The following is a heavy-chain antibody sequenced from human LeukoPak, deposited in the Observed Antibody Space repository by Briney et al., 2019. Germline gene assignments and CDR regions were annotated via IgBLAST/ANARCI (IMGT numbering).Heavy chain of an antibody. D-gene: IGHD3-16*01. Sequence: PSETLSLTCTVSGGSISSSSYYWGWIRPPPGKELEWIGSIYYSGSTYYNPSLKSRVTISVDTSKNQFALKLSSVTAADTAVYYCAHFRGGAFDFWGQGTMVTVSA. CDR1: GGSISSSSYY. V-gene: IGHV4-39*01. CDR2: IYYSGST. J-gene: IGHJ3*01. CDR3: AHFRGGAFDF.